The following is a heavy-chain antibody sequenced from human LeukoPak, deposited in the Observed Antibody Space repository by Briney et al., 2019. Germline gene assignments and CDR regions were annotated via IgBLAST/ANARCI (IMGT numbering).Heavy chain of an antibody. V-gene: IGHV3-48*04. D-gene: IGHD5-18*01. J-gene: IGHJ4*02. Sequence: GGSLRLSCATSGFTFGSYSMNWVRQAPGKGLEWVSYISSSSNTIYYADSVKGRFTVSRDNAKNSLYLQMNSLRAEDTAVYYCAREYSRSFDYWGQGTLVTVSS. CDR1: GFTFGSYS. CDR3: AREYSRSFDY. CDR2: ISSSSNTI.